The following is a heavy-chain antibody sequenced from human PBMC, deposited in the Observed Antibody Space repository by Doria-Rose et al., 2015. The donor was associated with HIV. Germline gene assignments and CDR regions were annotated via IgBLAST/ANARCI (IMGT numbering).Heavy chain of an antibody. Sequence: PVLVKPTETLTLTCTVSGVSLSSPGMGVSWIRQPPGKALEWLANIFSDDERSYKTSLKSRLTISRGTSKGQVVLTMTDMDPVDTATDYCARIKSSRWYHKYYFDFWGQGTLVIVSA. CDR2: IFSDDER. J-gene: IGHJ4*02. V-gene: IGHV2-26*01. CDR3: ARIKSSRWYHKYYFDF. D-gene: IGHD6-13*01. CDR1: GVSLSSPGMG.